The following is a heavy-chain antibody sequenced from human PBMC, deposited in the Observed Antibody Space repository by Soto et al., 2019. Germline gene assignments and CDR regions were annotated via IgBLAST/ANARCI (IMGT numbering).Heavy chain of an antibody. CDR2: INPNSGGT. V-gene: IGHV1-2*04. D-gene: IGHD3-22*01. J-gene: IGHJ3*02. CDR3: ARDQYYYSSGQSRARAFDI. CDR1: GYTFTGYY. Sequence: DSVKVSCKASGYTFTGYYMHWVRQAPGQGLEWMGWINPNSGGTNYAQRFQGWVTMTRDTSISTAYMELSRLRSDDTAVYYCARDQYYYSSGQSRARAFDICGQGTMVPVSS.